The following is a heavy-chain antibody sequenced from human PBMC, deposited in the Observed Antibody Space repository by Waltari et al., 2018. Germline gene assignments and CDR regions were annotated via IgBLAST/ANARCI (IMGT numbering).Heavy chain of an antibody. CDR3: ARGPPDHATRNEYFHL. J-gene: IGHJ1*01. CDR2: IYTDTGNP. D-gene: IGHD2-2*01. Sequence: QVQVVQSGSELKKPGDSVKVSCKASGYIFSNYAMNWVRQAPGQGLEWMGWIYTDTGNPTDAQGFTGRFVFSVDTSVSTAYLQINSLRVEDTGVYYCARGPPDHATRNEYFHLWGQGTLVTVSS. CDR1: GYIFSNYA. V-gene: IGHV7-4-1*02.